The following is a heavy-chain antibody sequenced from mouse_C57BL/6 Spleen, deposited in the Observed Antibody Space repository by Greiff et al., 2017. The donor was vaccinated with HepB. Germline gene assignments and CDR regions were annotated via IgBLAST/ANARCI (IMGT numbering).Heavy chain of an antibody. J-gene: IGHJ4*01. CDR1: GYTFTSYG. Sequence: QVQLQQPGAELVKPGASVKLSCKASGYTFTSYGMQWVKQRPGQGLEWIGEIDPSDSYTNYNQKFKGKATLTVDTSSSTAYMQLSSLTSEDSAVYYCARIDYYGSSPYYAMDYWGQGTTVTVSS. CDR2: IDPSDSYT. V-gene: IGHV1-50*01. CDR3: ARIDYYGSSPYYAMDY. D-gene: IGHD1-1*01.